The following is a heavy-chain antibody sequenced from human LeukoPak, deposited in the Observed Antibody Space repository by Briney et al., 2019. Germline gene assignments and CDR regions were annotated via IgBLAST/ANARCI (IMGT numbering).Heavy chain of an antibody. CDR3: AKDIGNWNDPAFNS. D-gene: IGHD1-20*01. V-gene: IGHV3-48*03. Sequence: PGGSLRLSCAASGFTFSSYEMNWVRQAPGKGLEWVSYISSSGSTIYYADSVKGRFTISRDNAKNSLYLQMNSLRPEDTALYYCAKDIGNWNDPAFNSWGQGTLVTVSS. J-gene: IGHJ4*02. CDR2: ISSSGSTI. CDR1: GFTFSSYE.